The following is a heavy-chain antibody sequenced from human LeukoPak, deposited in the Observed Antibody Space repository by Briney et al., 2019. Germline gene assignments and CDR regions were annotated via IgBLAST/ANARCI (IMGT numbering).Heavy chain of an antibody. Sequence: SETLSLTCSVSGGSITTFFWNWIRQPPGKGLEWIGSIYYTGNTHYNSSLKSRVTVSQDTSRNRVSLKLTSVTAADTAVYYCARGPLCEYHSGTFVNWGQGTLVTVSS. CDR2: IYYTGNT. CDR3: ARGPLCEYHSGTFVN. CDR1: GGSITTFF. J-gene: IGHJ4*02. D-gene: IGHD3-10*01. V-gene: IGHV4-59*01.